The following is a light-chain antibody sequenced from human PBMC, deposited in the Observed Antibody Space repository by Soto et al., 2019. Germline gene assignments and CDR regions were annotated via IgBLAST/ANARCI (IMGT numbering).Light chain of an antibody. CDR2: GAS. J-gene: IGKJ5*01. CDR1: QSISSN. V-gene: IGKV3-15*01. CDR3: QQYNTWRQIS. Sequence: EIVMTQSPATLSVSPGERATLSCRASQSISSNVGWYQQKPGQAPRLFIYGASTRATGIPARFSGSGSGTEFTLTISSLQSEDSAVYYCQQYNTWRQISFGQGTRLEIK.